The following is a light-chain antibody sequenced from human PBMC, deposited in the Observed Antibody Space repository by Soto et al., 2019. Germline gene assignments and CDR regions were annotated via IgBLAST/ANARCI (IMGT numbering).Light chain of an antibody. CDR2: GVT. Sequence: QSALTQPASVSGSPGQSISISCTGSSSDVGVHNFVSWYQHHPGKAPKVLIYGVTNRPSGVSNRFSGSKSGNTASLTISGLQAEDEADYYCCLYTPAYTWVFGGGTKLTVL. V-gene: IGLV2-14*01. CDR3: CLYTPAYTWV. J-gene: IGLJ3*02. CDR1: SSDVGVHNF.